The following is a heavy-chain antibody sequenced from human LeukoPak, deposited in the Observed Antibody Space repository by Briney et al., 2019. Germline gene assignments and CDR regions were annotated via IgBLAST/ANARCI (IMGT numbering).Heavy chain of an antibody. CDR3: ARANSGFLEWLSPFDP. Sequence: GGSLRLSCAASGFSFTTSTMNWVRQAPGKGLEWVSSISSSSSYIYYADSVKGRFTISRDNAKNSLYLQMNSLRAEDTAVYYCARANSGFLEWLSPFDPWGQGTLVTVSS. CDR2: ISSSSSYI. D-gene: IGHD3-3*01. V-gene: IGHV3-21*01. CDR1: GFSFTTST. J-gene: IGHJ5*02.